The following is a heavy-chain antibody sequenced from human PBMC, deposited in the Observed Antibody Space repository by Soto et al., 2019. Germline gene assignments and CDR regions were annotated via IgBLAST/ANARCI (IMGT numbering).Heavy chain of an antibody. CDR3: ARELIAAHYYYYGMDV. CDR2: IYYSGST. D-gene: IGHD6-6*01. J-gene: IGHJ6*02. CDR1: GGSISSGGYY. V-gene: IGHV4-61*08. Sequence: SETLSLTCTVSGGSISSGGYYWSWIRQHPGKGLEWIGYIYYSGSTNYNTSLKSRVTISVDTSKNQFSLKLSSVTAADTAVYYCARELIAAHYYYYGMDVWGQGTTVTVSS.